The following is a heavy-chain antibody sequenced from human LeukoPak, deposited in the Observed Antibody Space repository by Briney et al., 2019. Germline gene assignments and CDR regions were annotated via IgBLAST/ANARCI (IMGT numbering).Heavy chain of an antibody. D-gene: IGHD3-10*01. CDR1: GYTFTSYD. CDR3: ARGRTKARVRGVMIDY. V-gene: IGHV1-8*01. Sequence: GASVKVSCKASGYTFTSYDINWVRQATGQGLEWMGWMNPNSGNTGYAQKFQGRVTMTRNTSISTAYMELSSLRSEDTAVYYCARGRTKARVRGVMIDYWGQGTLVTVSS. CDR2: MNPNSGNT. J-gene: IGHJ4*02.